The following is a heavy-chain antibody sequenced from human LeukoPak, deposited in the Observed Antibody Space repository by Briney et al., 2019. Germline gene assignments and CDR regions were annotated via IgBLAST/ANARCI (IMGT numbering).Heavy chain of an antibody. CDR3: AREPVEMATIRGFDY. CDR2: ISYDGSNK. Sequence: GGSLRLSCAASGFTFSSYAMHWVRQAPGKGLEWVAVISYDGSNKYYADSVKGRFTISRDNSKNTLYLQMNSLRAEDTAVYYCAREPVEMATIRGFDYWGQGTLVTVSS. J-gene: IGHJ4*02. D-gene: IGHD5-24*01. V-gene: IGHV3-30-3*01. CDR1: GFTFSSYA.